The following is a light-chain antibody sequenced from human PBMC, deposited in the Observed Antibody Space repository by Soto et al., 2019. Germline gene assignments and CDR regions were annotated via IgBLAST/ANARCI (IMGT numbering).Light chain of an antibody. J-gene: IGKJ1*01. Sequence: DIQMTQSPSSLSASXXDRVNITCRASQGNSNYLAWYQQKPGXXPKLLIYAASTLQSGVPSRFTGSGSGTDFTLTISSLQPEDVATYYCHLQGTFGQGTKVDIK. CDR2: AAS. V-gene: IGKV1-27*01. CDR3: HLQGT. CDR1: QGNSNY.